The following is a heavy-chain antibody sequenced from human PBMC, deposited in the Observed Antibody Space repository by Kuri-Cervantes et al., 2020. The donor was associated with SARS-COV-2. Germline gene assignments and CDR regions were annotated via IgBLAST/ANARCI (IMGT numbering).Heavy chain of an antibody. J-gene: IGHJ3*02. CDR1: GFTFSSYG. V-gene: IGHV3-30*02. CDR3: ARDRYSSSWYHAFDI. D-gene: IGHD6-13*01. Sequence: GESLKISCAASGFTFSSYGMHWVRQAPGKGLEWVAFIRYDGSNKYYADSVKGRFTISRDNAKNSLYLQMNSLRAEDTAVYYCARDRYSSSWYHAFDIWGQGTMVTVSS. CDR2: IRYDGSNK.